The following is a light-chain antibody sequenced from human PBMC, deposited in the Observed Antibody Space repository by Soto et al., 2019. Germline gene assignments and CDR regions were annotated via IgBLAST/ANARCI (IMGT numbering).Light chain of an antibody. CDR3: SSHTSGSTRV. J-gene: IGLJ1*01. CDR1: SGDVGGYDY. CDR2: EVT. Sequence: SVLTQPASVSGSPGQSIAISCTGTSGDVGGYDYVSWYQQHPDKAPKLMIYEVTKRPSWVSNRFSGSKSGNTASLTISGLQPEDEADYYCSSHTSGSTRVFGSGTKVTVI. V-gene: IGLV2-14*01.